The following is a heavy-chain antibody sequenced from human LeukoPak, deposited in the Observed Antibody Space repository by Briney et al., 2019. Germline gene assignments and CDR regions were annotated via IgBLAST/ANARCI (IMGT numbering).Heavy chain of an antibody. Sequence: SETLSLTCAVYGGSFSGYYWSWIRQSPGKGLEWIGEINHSRTTNCNPSLKSRVTISVDTSKNLFSLKLTSVTAADTAVYYCARATRRDWGQYYFDYWGQGTLVTVSS. CDR1: GGSFSGYY. V-gene: IGHV4-34*01. CDR3: ARATRRDWGQYYFDY. D-gene: IGHD7-27*01. CDR2: INHSRTT. J-gene: IGHJ4*02.